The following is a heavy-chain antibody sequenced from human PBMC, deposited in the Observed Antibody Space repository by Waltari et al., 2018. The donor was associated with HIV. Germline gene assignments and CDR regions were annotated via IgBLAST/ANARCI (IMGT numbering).Heavy chain of an antibody. CDR3: ARNYYDSSGYSDY. V-gene: IGHV1-2*06. CDR2: INPNSGGT. Sequence: QVQLVQSGAEVKKPGASVKVSCKASGYTFTGYYMHWVRQAPGQGLEWMGRINPNSGGTNYEQKFQGRVTMTRDTSSSTAYMELSRLRSDDTAVYYCARNYYDSSGYSDYWGQGTLVTVSS. D-gene: IGHD3-22*01. J-gene: IGHJ4*02. CDR1: GYTFTGYY.